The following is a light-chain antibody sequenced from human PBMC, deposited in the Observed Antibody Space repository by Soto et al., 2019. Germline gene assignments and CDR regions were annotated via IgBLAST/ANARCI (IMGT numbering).Light chain of an antibody. CDR1: SSDVGRYNH. CDR2: DVT. Sequence: QSALTQPRSVSGSPGQSVTISCTGTSSDVGRYNHVSWYQHHPGKAPKVTIYDVTERPSGVPDRFSGSKSGNTASLTISGLQAEDEADYYCCSFAASHTVVFGGGTKLTVL. J-gene: IGLJ3*02. V-gene: IGLV2-11*01. CDR3: CSFAASHTVV.